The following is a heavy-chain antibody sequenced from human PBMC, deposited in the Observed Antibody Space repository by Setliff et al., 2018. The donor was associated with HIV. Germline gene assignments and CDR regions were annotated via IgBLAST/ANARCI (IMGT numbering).Heavy chain of an antibody. D-gene: IGHD2-15*01. CDR2: IYTSGST. CDR3: ASEKVAWTVSDSFFEF. Sequence: NPSETLSLTCTVSGVSISSGSYYWSWIRQSAGKGLEWIGRIYTSGSTNDNPSLKSRITISVDTSKNKFSLKLSSVTAADTAVYYCASEKVAWTVSDSFFEFWGQGVPVTVSS. J-gene: IGHJ4*02. CDR1: GVSISSGSYY. V-gene: IGHV4-61*02.